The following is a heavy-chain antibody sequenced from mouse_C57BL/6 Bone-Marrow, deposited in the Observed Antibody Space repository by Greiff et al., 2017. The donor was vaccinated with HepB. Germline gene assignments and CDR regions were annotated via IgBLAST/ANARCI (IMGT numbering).Heavy chain of an antibody. D-gene: IGHD1-1*01. CDR3: TPYYYGGAMDY. CDR1: GFNIKDDY. J-gene: IGHJ4*01. CDR2: IDPENGDT. V-gene: IGHV14-4*01. Sequence: EVQLQQSGAELVRPGASVKLSCTASGFNIKDDYMHWVKQRPEQGLEWIGWIDPENGDTEYASKFQGKATITADTSSNTAYLQLSSLTSEDTAVYYCTPYYYGGAMDYGGQGTSVTVSS.